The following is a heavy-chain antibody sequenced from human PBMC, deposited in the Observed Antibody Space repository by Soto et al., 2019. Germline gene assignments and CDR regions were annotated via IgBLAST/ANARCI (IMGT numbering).Heavy chain of an antibody. J-gene: IGHJ4*02. CDR3: ARPVSLYGDFVPVDF. CDR1: GFTFSRYA. D-gene: IGHD4-17*01. V-gene: IGHV3-30-3*01. Sequence: QVQLVESGGGVVQPGRSLRLSCAASGFTFSRYAMHWVRQAPGKGLEWVAVISYDGSNEYYADSVKGRFTISRDNSKATLYLQMNSLRTEDKAVYYCARPVSLYGDFVPVDFWGQGTLVTVSS. CDR2: ISYDGSNE.